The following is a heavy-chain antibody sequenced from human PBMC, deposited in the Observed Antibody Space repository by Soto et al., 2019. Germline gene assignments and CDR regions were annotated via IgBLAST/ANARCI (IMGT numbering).Heavy chain of an antibody. Sequence: EVQLVESGGGLVQPGGSLRLSCAASGFTFSSYWMSWVRQAPGKRLEWVANIKQDGSEKYYVDSVKGRFTISRDNAKNSLYLQMNSLRAEDTAVYYCAREGTYYDYIWGSYPLRPFDYWGQGTLVNVSS. J-gene: IGHJ4*02. CDR3: AREGTYYDYIWGSYPLRPFDY. CDR1: GFTFSSYW. D-gene: IGHD3-16*02. V-gene: IGHV3-7*01. CDR2: IKQDGSEK.